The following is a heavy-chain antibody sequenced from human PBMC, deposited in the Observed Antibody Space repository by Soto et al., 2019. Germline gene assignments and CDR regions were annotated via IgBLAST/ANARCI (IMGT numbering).Heavy chain of an antibody. J-gene: IGHJ4*02. D-gene: IGHD4-17*01. V-gene: IGHV3-72*01. CDR3: TTVTTVDYYFDY. Sequence: PGGSLRLSCAASGLTFSDRYMDWVRQAPGKGLEWVGRTRKKTNSYTTEYAASVKGRFIISRDDSTNSLYLQMSSLKTEDTAVYYCTTVTTVDYYFDYWGQGTLVTVS. CDR2: TRKKTNSYTT. CDR1: GLTFSDRY.